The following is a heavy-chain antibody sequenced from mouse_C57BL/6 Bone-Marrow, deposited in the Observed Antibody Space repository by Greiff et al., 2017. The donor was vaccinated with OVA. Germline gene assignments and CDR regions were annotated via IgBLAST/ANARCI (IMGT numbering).Heavy chain of an antibody. CDR3: ARSVYYGSSSVYWYFDV. CDR1: GYTFTSYG. V-gene: IGHV1-81*01. J-gene: IGHJ1*03. Sequence: QVQLQQSGAELARPGASVKLSCKASGYTFTSYGISWVKQRSGQGLEWIGEIYPRSRNTYYNEKFKGKATLTADKSSSTAYMELRSLTSEDSAVYFCARSVYYGSSSVYWYFDVWGTGTTVTVSS. CDR2: IYPRSRNT. D-gene: IGHD1-1*01.